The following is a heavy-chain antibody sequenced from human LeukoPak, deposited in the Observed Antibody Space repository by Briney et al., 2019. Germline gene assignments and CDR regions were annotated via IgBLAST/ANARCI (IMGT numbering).Heavy chain of an antibody. CDR1: GGTFSSYA. J-gene: IGHJ6*02. D-gene: IGHD3-3*01. CDR2: IIPIFGTA. V-gene: IGHV1-69*13. Sequence: SVKVSCKSSGGTFSSYAISWVRQAPGQGLEWMGGIIPIFGTANYAQKFQGRVTITADESTSTAYMELCSLRSEDTAVYYCARDSDSVVIILDYYYYYGMDVWGQGTTVTVSS. CDR3: ARDSDSVVIILDYYYYYGMDV.